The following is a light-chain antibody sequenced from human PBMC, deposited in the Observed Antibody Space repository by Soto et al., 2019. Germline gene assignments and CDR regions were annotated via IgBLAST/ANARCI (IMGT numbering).Light chain of an antibody. J-gene: IGKJ1*01. CDR1: QSVDRRS. Sequence: IVLTQSPGTLSLSPGERATLSCRASQSVDRRSLAWYQQKPGQPPRLLILGISNRATGIPDRFSGSGSGADFTLTISGLEPDDFAVYYCQQYHNSRTFGQGTKVEIK. CDR2: GIS. V-gene: IGKV3-20*01. CDR3: QQYHNSRT.